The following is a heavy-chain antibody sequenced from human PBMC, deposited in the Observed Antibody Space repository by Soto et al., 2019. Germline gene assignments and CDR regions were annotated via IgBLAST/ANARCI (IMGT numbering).Heavy chain of an antibody. D-gene: IGHD3-16*02. CDR3: RFGELSVDAFDI. CDR1: GGSFSGYY. Sequence: QVQLQQGGAGLLKPSETLSLTCAVYGGSFSGYYWSWIRQPPGKGLEWIGEINHSGSTNYNPSLKSRVTISVDTSKNQFSLKLSSVTAADTAVYYCRFGELSVDAFDIWGQGTMVTVSS. V-gene: IGHV4-34*01. CDR2: INHSGST. J-gene: IGHJ3*02.